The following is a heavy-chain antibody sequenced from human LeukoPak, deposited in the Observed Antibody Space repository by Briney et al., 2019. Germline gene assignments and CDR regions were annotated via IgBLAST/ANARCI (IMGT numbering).Heavy chain of an antibody. J-gene: IGHJ4*02. D-gene: IGHD5-24*01. Sequence: GGSLRLSCVASGFPFSSYWMTWVRQAPGKGLEWVANIKQDGSKKSYVDSVKGRFAISRDNAKNSLYLQMNSLRAGDTAIYYCTRVGYIDEGIDYWGQGTLVTVSS. CDR2: IKQDGSKK. CDR3: TRVGYIDEGIDY. CDR1: GFPFSSYW. V-gene: IGHV3-7*04.